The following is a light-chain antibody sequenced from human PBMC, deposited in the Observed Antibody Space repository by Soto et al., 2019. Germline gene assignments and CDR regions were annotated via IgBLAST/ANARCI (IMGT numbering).Light chain of an antibody. CDR3: ASFTTSTTWV. J-gene: IGLJ3*02. V-gene: IGLV2-14*01. Sequence: QSVLTQPASVSGSPGQSITISCSGTNSDIGAYNYVSWYQQLPGKAPKLMIYEVTNRPSGVSDRFSGSKSGNTASLTISGLRAEDEVDYYCASFTTSTTWVFGGGTQLTVL. CDR2: EVT. CDR1: NSDIGAYNY.